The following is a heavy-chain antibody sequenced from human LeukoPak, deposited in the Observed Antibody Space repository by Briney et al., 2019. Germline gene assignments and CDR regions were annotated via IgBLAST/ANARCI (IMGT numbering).Heavy chain of an antibody. D-gene: IGHD2-15*01. J-gene: IGHJ6*02. CDR1: GFTFSDYY. Sequence: GGSLRLSCAASGFTFSDYYGSWIREAPGKGLEWGSYISSSAITIYYADSVKGRFTISRDNAKNSLYLQMNSLRAEDTAVYYCARSYCHPRSGGSCFYGMDVWGQGTTVTVSS. CDR2: ISSSAITI. V-gene: IGHV3-11*01. CDR3: ARSYCHPRSGGSCFYGMDV.